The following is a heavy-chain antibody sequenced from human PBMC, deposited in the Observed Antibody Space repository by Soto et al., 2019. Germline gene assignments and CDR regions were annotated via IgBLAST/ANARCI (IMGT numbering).Heavy chain of an antibody. D-gene: IGHD2-8*02. J-gene: IGHJ6*03. Sequence: QLQLQESGPGLVKPSETLSLTCTVSGGSISSSSYYWGWIRQPPGKGLEWIGSIYYSGSTYYNPSLKSRVTISVDTSKNQFSLKLSSVTAADTAVYYCARRSGGAGKPTTYWYYYYYMDVWGKGTTVTVSS. CDR3: ARRSGGAGKPTTYWYYYYYMDV. V-gene: IGHV4-39*01. CDR2: IYYSGST. CDR1: GGSISSSSYY.